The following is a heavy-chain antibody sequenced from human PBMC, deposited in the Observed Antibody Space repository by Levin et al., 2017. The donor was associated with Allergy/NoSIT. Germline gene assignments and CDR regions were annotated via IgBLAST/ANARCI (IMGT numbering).Heavy chain of an antibody. J-gene: IGHJ4*02. CDR1: GFIFSRYW. CDR2: INGDGSST. D-gene: IGHD5-12*01. CDR3: VRDWGGYTFES. Sequence: QAGGSLRLSCAASGFIFSRYWMHWVRQAPGKGLVWVSRINGDGSSTSYADSVKGRFTISRDNAKNTMYVQMSSLRAEDTALYYCVRDWGGYTFESWGQGILVTVSS. V-gene: IGHV3-74*01.